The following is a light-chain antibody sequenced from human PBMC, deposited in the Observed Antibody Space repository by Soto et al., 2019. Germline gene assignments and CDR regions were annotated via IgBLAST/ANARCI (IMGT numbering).Light chain of an antibody. Sequence: DIQMTQSPSTLSASVGDRVTITCRASQSISDWLAWYQQKPGKAPKLLIYKASSLESGVPSRFSGSGSGTEFTLSISSLQPDDFATYYCQQYEQDPTFGQGTKVDIK. J-gene: IGKJ1*01. CDR3: QQYEQDPT. CDR2: KAS. CDR1: QSISDW. V-gene: IGKV1-5*03.